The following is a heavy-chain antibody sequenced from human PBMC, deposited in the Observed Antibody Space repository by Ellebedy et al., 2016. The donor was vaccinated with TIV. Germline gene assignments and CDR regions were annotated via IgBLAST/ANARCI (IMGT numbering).Heavy chain of an antibody. D-gene: IGHD3-10*01. V-gene: IGHV3-23*01. CDR1: GFTFSSYA. J-gene: IGHJ3*02. Sequence: GESLKISXAASGFTFSSYAMSWVRQAPGKGLEWVSAISGSGGSTYYADSVKGRFTISRDNSKNTLYLQMNSLRAEDTAVYYCAKNCITMVRGIFDAFDIWGQGTMVTVSS. CDR2: ISGSGGST. CDR3: AKNCITMVRGIFDAFDI.